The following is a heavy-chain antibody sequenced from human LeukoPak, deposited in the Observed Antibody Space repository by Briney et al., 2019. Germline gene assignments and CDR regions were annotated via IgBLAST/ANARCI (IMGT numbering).Heavy chain of an antibody. J-gene: IGHJ5*02. CDR2: IYYSGST. V-gene: IGHV4-59*08. Sequence: PSETLSLTCTVSGGSISTYYWSWIRQPPGEGLEWIGYIYYSGSTSYNPSLKSRVTISVDTSKSQFSLNLSSVTAADTAVYYCARQGARGYSSYWCDPWGQGTMVTVSS. CDR1: GGSISTYY. CDR3: ARQGARGYSSYWCDP. D-gene: IGHD6-6*01.